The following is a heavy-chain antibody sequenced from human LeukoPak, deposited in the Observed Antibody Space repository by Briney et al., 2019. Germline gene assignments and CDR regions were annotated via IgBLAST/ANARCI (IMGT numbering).Heavy chain of an antibody. CDR1: GGSFSGYY. D-gene: IGHD5-18*01. CDR2: INHSGST. Sequence: PSETLSLTCAVYGGSFSGYYWSWIRQPPGKGLEWIGEINHSGSTNYNPSLKSRVTISVDTSKNQFSLKLSSVTAADTAVYYCASTSRGDTAMVDYWGQGTLVTASS. J-gene: IGHJ4*02. V-gene: IGHV4-34*01. CDR3: ASTSRGDTAMVDY.